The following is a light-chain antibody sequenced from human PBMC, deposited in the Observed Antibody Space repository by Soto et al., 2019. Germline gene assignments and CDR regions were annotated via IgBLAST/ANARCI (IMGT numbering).Light chain of an antibody. CDR3: QQSYSTPPT. CDR1: ESVAS. V-gene: IGKV3-20*01. J-gene: IGKJ1*01. Sequence: EIFLTQSPGTLSLSPGEGTTLSCRASESVASLAWYQQKPGQAPRLLIYGASTRATGIPDRFSGSGSGTDFTLTISRLEPEDFATYYCQQSYSTPPTFGQGTKVDIK. CDR2: GAS.